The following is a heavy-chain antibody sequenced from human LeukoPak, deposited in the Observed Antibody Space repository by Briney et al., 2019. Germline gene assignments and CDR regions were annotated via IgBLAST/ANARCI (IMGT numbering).Heavy chain of an antibody. CDR2: MNPNSGNT. CDR1: GYTFTSYD. D-gene: IGHD3-3*01. Sequence: ASVKVSCKASGYTFTSYDINWVRQATGQGLEWMGWMNPNSGNTGYAQKFQGRVTMTRNTSINTAYMELSSLRSEDTAVYSCARTSYDFWSGYPHYYYPYMDVWGKGTTVTVSS. CDR3: ARTSYDFWSGYPHYYYPYMDV. J-gene: IGHJ6*03. V-gene: IGHV1-8*01.